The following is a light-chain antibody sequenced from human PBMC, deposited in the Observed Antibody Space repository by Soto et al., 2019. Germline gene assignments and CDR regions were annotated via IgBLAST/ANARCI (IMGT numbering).Light chain of an antibody. CDR3: QQYCSSLSIT. V-gene: IGKV3-20*01. CDR2: GAS. Sequence: EIVLTQSPGTLSLSPGERVTLSCRASQSVSSSYLAWYQQKPGQAPRLLIYGASSRATGIPDRFSGSGSGTDFTLTISRLEPEDFAVYYCQQYCSSLSITFGQGTRLEIK. J-gene: IGKJ5*01. CDR1: QSVSSSY.